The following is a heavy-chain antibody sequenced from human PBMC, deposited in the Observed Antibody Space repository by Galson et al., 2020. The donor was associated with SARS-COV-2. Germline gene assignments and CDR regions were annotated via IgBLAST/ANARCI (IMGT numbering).Heavy chain of an antibody. D-gene: IGHD1-26*01. J-gene: IGHJ4*02. V-gene: IGHV1-2*06. Sequence: ASVQVSCKTSGYTFTDYYIDWVRQAPGRGLEWMGRINPNSGGTHYAHKFQGRVTLTRDTSINTAYMELSRLRSNDTAVYFCARTPEAGDFGHWGQGILVSVSS. CDR2: INPNSGGT. CDR1: GYTFTDYY. CDR3: ARTPEAGDFGH.